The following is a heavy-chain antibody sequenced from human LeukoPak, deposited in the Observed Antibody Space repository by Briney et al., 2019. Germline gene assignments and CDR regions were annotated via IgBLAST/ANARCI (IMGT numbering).Heavy chain of an antibody. CDR1: GFTFNSYW. D-gene: IGHD3-22*01. Sequence: GSLRLSCAASGFTFNSYWMHWVRQAPGKGLVWVSRINTDGSSTSYADSVKGRFTISRDNAKNTLYLQMNSLRAEDTAVYYCARVGTYYDSSGYPYWGQGTLVTVSS. CDR3: ARVGTYYDSSGYPY. V-gene: IGHV3-74*01. J-gene: IGHJ4*02. CDR2: INTDGSST.